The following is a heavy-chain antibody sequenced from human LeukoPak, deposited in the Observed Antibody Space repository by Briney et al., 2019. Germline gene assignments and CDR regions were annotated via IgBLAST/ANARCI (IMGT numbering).Heavy chain of an antibody. J-gene: IGHJ6*03. Sequence: ASVKVSCKASGYTFTAYYMHWVRQAPGQGLEWMAWINPNSGGTNYAQKFQGRVTVTWDTSISTAYMELNSLRAEDTAVYYCAKVPAAIYYYYMDVWGKGTTVTVSS. CDR2: INPNSGGT. V-gene: IGHV1-2*02. D-gene: IGHD2-2*01. CDR1: GYTFTAYY. CDR3: AKVPAAIYYYYMDV.